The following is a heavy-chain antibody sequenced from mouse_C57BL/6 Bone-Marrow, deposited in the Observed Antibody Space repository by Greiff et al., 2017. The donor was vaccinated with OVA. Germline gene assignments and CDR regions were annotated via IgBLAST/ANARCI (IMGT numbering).Heavy chain of an antibody. D-gene: IGHD2-3*01. V-gene: IGHV7-1*01. CDR1: GFTFSDFY. Sequence: EVKVVESGGGLVQSGRSLRLSCATSGFTFSDFYMEWVRQAPGKGLEWIAASRNKANDYTTEYSASVKGRFIVSRDTSQSILYLQMNALRAEDTAIYYCARDAGGWLPSMDYWGQGTSVTVSS. J-gene: IGHJ4*01. CDR3: ARDAGGWLPSMDY. CDR2: SRNKANDYTT.